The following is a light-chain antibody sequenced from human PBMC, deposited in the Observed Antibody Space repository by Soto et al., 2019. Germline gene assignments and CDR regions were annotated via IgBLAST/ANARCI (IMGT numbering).Light chain of an antibody. J-gene: IGKJ4*01. CDR1: QGISSY. CDR2: SAS. V-gene: IGKV1-9*01. Sequence: DIQLTQSPAFLSASVGDKVTITCRASQGISSYLAWYQQKPGKAPNLLIYSASTLQSGVPSRFGGSGSGTEFTLTVSSLQPEDFATYFCQQINSYPVTFGGGTKVEIK. CDR3: QQINSYPVT.